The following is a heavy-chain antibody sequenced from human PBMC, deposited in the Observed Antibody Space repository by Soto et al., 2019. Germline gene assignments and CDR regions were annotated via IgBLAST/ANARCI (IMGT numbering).Heavy chain of an antibody. CDR1: GFSFSSYA. Sequence: PGGSLRLSCAASGFSFSSYAMTWVRQAPGKGLEWVSSLSGSGSRTYYADSVKGRFTTSRDNSKNTLYLQMNSLRAEDTAVYYCAKVTYNYDSSGYFNFDYWGQGTLVTVSS. CDR3: AKVTYNYDSSGYFNFDY. CDR2: LSGSGSRT. D-gene: IGHD3-22*01. J-gene: IGHJ4*02. V-gene: IGHV3-23*01.